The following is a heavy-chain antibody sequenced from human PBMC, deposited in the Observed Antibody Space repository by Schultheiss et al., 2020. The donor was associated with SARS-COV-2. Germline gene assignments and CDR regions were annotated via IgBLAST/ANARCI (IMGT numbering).Heavy chain of an antibody. Sequence: GGSLRLSCAASGFTFSSYAMHWVRQAPGKGLEWVAVISYDGSNKYYADSVKGRFTISRDNSKNTLYLQMNSLRAEDTAVYYCARDGWLVPEYFQHWGQGTLVTVSS. V-gene: IGHV3-30-3*01. D-gene: IGHD6-19*01. CDR1: GFTFSSYA. CDR2: ISYDGSNK. J-gene: IGHJ1*01. CDR3: ARDGWLVPEYFQH.